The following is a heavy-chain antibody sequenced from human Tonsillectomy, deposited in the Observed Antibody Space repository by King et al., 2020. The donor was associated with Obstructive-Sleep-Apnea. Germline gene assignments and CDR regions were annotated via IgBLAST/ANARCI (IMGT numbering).Heavy chain of an antibody. CDR2: IRSKAYGGTT. D-gene: IGHD3-10*01. CDR3: TRDENSYYGSVDY. Sequence: VQLVESGGGLVQPGRSLRLSCTASGYTFGDYAMSWFRQAPGKGLEWGGFIRSKAYGGTTEYAASVKGRFTISRDDSKSIAYLQMNSLKTEDTAVYYCTRDENSYYGSVDYWGQGTLVTVSS. V-gene: IGHV3-49*03. CDR1: GYTFGDYA. J-gene: IGHJ4*02.